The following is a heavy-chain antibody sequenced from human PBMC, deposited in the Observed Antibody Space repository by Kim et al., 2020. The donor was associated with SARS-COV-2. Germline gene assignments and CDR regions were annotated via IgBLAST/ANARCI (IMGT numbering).Heavy chain of an antibody. D-gene: IGHD6-13*01. CDR3: ARGSSSWYEYFDY. Sequence: FTPSLKSRVTISVDTSKNQFSLKLSSVTAADTAVYYCARGSSSWYEYFDYWGQGTLVTVSS. J-gene: IGHJ4*02. V-gene: IGHV4-34*01.